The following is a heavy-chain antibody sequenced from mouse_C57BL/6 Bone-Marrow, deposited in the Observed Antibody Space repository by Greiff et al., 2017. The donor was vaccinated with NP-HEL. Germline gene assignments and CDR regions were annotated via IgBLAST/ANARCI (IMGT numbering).Heavy chain of an antibody. CDR3: AREGFITTPLRYFDV. CDR1: GFTFSSYA. D-gene: IGHD1-1*01. V-gene: IGHV5-4*01. J-gene: IGHJ1*03. Sequence: DVKLVESGGGLVKPGGSLKLSCAASGFTFSSYAMSWVRQTPEKRLEWVATISDGGSYTYYPDNVKGRFTISRDNAKNNLYLQMSHLKSEDTAMYYCAREGFITTPLRYFDVWGTGTTVTVSS. CDR2: ISDGGSYT.